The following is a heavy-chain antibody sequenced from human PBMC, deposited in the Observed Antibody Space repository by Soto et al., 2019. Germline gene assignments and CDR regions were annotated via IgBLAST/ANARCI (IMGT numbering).Heavy chain of an antibody. CDR2: IDWDDEK. J-gene: IGHJ4*02. CDR1: GFSLTTSGMC. D-gene: IGHD2-21*01. Sequence: SGPKLMNPTQTLTLTCTFSGFSLTTSGMCVSWIRQPPGQALEWLARIDWDDEKYYSTSLRTRLSISKDTSKNQVVLTLTNMDPVDTATYYCARTPSYCVGPDCFLTGFDFWGQGALVTVSS. CDR3: ARTPSYCVGPDCFLTGFDF. V-gene: IGHV2-70*11.